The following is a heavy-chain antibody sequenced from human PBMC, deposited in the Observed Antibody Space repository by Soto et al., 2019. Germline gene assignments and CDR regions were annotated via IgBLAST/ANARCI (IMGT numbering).Heavy chain of an antibody. CDR1: GFTFSSYA. CDR2: ISGSGGST. CDR3: ANRFGATTLFSRNYIEEPGAFDI. D-gene: IGHD1-26*01. V-gene: IGHV3-23*01. J-gene: IGHJ3*02. Sequence: GGSLRLSCAASGFTFSSYAMSWVRQAPGKGLEWVSAISGSGGSTYYADSVKGRFTISRDNSKNTLYLQMNSLRAEDKAVYYGANRFGATTLFSRNYIEEPGAFDIWGQGTMVTVSS.